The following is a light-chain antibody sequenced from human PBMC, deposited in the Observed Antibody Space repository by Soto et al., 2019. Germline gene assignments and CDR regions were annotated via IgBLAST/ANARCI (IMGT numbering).Light chain of an antibody. V-gene: IGKV3D-20*01. CDR2: DAS. J-gene: IGKJ5*01. CDR3: QQYGSSPV. CDR1: QSVSSSY. Sequence: DIVVTQSPDSLAVSLGERATLSCEASQSVSSSYLAWYQQKPGLAPRLLIYDASSRATGIPDRFSGSGSGTDFTLTISRRESEDFAVYYCQQYGSSPVFGQGTRLEIK.